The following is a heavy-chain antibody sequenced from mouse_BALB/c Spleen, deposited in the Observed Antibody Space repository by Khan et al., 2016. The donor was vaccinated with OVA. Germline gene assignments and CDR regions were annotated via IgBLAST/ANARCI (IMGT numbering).Heavy chain of an antibody. Sequence: EVELVESGGDLVEPGGSLKLSCAASGFTFSSYSMSWVRQTPDKRLEWVATISSGGDYTYYPDIVKGRFTISRDNAKNTPYLQMSSLKSEDTAMYFCESHLTGSFAYWGQGTLVAVSA. J-gene: IGHJ3*01. D-gene: IGHD4-1*01. CDR2: ISSGGDYT. V-gene: IGHV5-6*01. CDR3: ESHLTGSFAY. CDR1: GFTFSSYS.